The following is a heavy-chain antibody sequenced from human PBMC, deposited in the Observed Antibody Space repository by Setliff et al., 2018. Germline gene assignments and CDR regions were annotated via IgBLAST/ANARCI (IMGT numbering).Heavy chain of an antibody. CDR2: IWHDGTNK. V-gene: IGHV3-33*06. Sequence: PGESLKISCAASGLTLINNGFHWVRQAPGKGLEWVAIIWHDGTNKYYADSVKGRFDISRDSSKNTVYLQMNSLRADDTAVYFCAKDVGLGSGWSYFDYWGQGALVTVSS. D-gene: IGHD6-19*01. CDR1: GLTLINNG. CDR3: AKDVGLGSGWSYFDY. J-gene: IGHJ4*02.